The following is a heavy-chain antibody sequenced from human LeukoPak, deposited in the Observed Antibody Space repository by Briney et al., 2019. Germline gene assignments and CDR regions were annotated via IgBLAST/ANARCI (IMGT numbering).Heavy chain of an antibody. CDR1: GYTFTGYG. J-gene: IGHJ4*02. V-gene: IGHV1-18*01. Sequence: ASVKVSCKASGYTFTGYGISWVGQAPGQGREGMGWISAYNGNTNYAQKLQGRVTMNTDTSTSTAYMELRSLRSDDTAVYYCARRGMARDFDYWGQGTLVTVSS. CDR3: ARRGMARDFDY. D-gene: IGHD6-13*01. CDR2: ISAYNGNT.